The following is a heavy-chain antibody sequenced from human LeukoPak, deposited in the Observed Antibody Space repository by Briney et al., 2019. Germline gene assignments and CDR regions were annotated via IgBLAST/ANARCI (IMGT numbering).Heavy chain of an antibody. CDR3: ARSTSNDFIWESYRPRVASYFDY. Sequence: SETLSLTCAVYGGSFSNYYWTWIRQPPGKGLEWIGEINHGGSTNYNPSLKSRVTISADTSKNQFSLNLISVTAADTAAYYCARSTSNDFIWESYRPRVASYFDYWGRGTLVTVSS. J-gene: IGHJ4*02. V-gene: IGHV4-34*01. D-gene: IGHD3-16*02. CDR2: INHGGST. CDR1: GGSFSNYY.